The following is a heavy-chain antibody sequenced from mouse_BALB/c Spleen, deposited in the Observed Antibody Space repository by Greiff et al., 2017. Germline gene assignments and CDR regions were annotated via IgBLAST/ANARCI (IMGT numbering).Heavy chain of an antibody. CDR1: GYSITSGYY. CDR3: ASPDYDDGGYAMDY. Sequence: EVQLQESGPGLVKPSQSLSLTCSVTGYSITSGYYWNWIRQFPGNKLEWMGYISYDGSNNYNPSLKNRISITRDTSKNQFFLKLNSVTTEDTATYYCASPDYDDGGYAMDYWGQGTSVTVSS. J-gene: IGHJ4*01. D-gene: IGHD2-4*01. V-gene: IGHV3-6*02. CDR2: ISYDGSN.